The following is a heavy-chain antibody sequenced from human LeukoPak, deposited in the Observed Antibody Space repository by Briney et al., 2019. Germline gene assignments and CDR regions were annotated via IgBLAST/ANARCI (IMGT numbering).Heavy chain of an antibody. D-gene: IGHD4-23*01. CDR2: ISGDGGST. CDR3: AKDMGHGGNYYYYGMDV. Sequence: PGGSLRLSCAASGFTFDDYAMHWVRQAPGKGLEWVSLISGDGGSTYYADSVKGRFTISRDNSKNSLCLQMNSLRTEDTALYYCAKDMGHGGNYYYYGMDVWGQGTTVTVSS. J-gene: IGHJ6*02. CDR1: GFTFDDYA. V-gene: IGHV3-43*02.